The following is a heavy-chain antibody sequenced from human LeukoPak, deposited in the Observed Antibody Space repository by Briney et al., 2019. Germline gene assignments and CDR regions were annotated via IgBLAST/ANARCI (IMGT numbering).Heavy chain of an antibody. J-gene: IGHJ4*02. CDR2: INPNSGGT. D-gene: IGHD6-19*01. CDR3: ARAVSVAGTWVFDY. V-gene: IGHV1-2*02. CDR1: GYTFTGYY. Sequence: ASVKVSCKASGYTFTGYYMHWVRQAPGQGLEWMGRINPNSGGTNYAQKFQGRVTMTRDTSISTAYMELSRLRSDDTAVFYCARAVSVAGTWVFDYWGQGTLVTVSS.